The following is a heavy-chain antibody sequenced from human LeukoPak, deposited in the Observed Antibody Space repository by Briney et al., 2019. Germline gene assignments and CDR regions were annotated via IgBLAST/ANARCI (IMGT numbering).Heavy chain of an antibody. CDR1: GGSISSYSYY. Sequence: SETLSLTCTVSGGSISSYSYYWGWIRQPPGKGLEWIGSIYYSGSTYYESSLKSRVTISVDTSKNQFSLKLSSVTAADTAVYYCARHDSSTWYVDYWGQGILVTASS. CDR2: IYYSGST. V-gene: IGHV4-39*01. CDR3: ARHDSSTWYVDY. J-gene: IGHJ4*02. D-gene: IGHD6-13*01.